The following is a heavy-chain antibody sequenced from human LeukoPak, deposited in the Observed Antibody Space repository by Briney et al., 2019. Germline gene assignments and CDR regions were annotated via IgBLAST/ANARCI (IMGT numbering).Heavy chain of an antibody. D-gene: IGHD6-19*01. CDR1: GFTFSSYA. CDR3: ARELRIAVAGTKDY. V-gene: IGHV3-23*01. CDR2: ISGSGTSA. Sequence: PGGSLRLSCAASGFTFSSYAMSWVRQAPGKGPEWVSGISGSGTSAYYADSVKGRFTISRDNSKNTLYLQMNSLRAEDTALYYCARELRIAVAGTKDYWGQGTLVTVSS. J-gene: IGHJ4*02.